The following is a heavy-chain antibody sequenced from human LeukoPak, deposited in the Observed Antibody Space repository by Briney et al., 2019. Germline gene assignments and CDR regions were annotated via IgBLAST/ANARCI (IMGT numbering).Heavy chain of an antibody. V-gene: IGHV1-18*01. J-gene: IGHJ5*02. Sequence: ASVKVSCKASGYSFTSYGISWVRQAPGQGLEWMGWISAYNGNTNYAQKLQGRVTMTTDTSTSTAYMELRSLRSDDTAVYYCARGAVGAYNWNDYPLFDPWGQGTLVTVSS. CDR3: ARGAVGAYNWNDYPLFDP. D-gene: IGHD1-20*01. CDR1: GYSFTSYG. CDR2: ISAYNGNT.